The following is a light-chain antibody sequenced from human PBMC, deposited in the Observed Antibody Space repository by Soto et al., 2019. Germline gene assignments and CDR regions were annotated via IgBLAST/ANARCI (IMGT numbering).Light chain of an antibody. CDR1: QSVSTN. V-gene: IGKV3-15*01. J-gene: IGKJ3*01. Sequence: EIVMTQSPATLSVSPGERATLSCRASQSVSTNLAWYQQKPGQAPRRLIYGASTRATGIPARFSGSGSGTEFTLTINSLQSEDLAVYSCHQYNDWPRFTFGPGTKVDIK. CDR3: HQYNDWPRFT. CDR2: GAS.